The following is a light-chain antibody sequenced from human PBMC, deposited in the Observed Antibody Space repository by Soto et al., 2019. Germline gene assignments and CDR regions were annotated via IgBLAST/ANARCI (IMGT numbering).Light chain of an antibody. Sequence: QSVLTQPPSASGTPGQRVSLSCSGSSSNLGSNSVNWYQHLPGTAPKLLISSNNQRPSGVPDRFSGSKSGTSASLAISGLQSEDEADYYCAVWDDRLNGPVFGGGTKLTVL. J-gene: IGLJ3*02. V-gene: IGLV1-44*01. CDR2: SNN. CDR3: AVWDDRLNGPV. CDR1: SSNLGSNS.